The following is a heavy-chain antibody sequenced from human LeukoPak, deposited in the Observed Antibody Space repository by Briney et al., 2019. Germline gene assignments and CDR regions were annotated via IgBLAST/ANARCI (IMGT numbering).Heavy chain of an antibody. CDR3: ARDRGNLAAAGTWYYYYYMDV. D-gene: IGHD6-13*01. V-gene: IGHV3-48*04. Sequence: GGSLRLSCAASGFTFSSYSMNWVRQAPGKGLEWVSYISSSSSTIYYADSVKGRFTISRDSAKNSLYLQMNSLRAEDTALYYCARDRGNLAAAGTWYYYYYMDVWGKGTTVTVSS. CDR2: ISSSSSTI. CDR1: GFTFSSYS. J-gene: IGHJ6*03.